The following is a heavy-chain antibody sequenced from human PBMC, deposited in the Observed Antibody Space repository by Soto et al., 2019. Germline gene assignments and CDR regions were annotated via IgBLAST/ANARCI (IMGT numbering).Heavy chain of an antibody. D-gene: IGHD3-10*01. CDR3: AKDGSELLWFGELSR. V-gene: IGHV3-30*18. CDR2: ISYDGSNK. CDR1: GFTFSSYD. J-gene: IGHJ4*02. Sequence: GGSLRLSCAASGFTFSSYDMHWVRQAPGKGLEWVAVISYDGSNKYYADSVKGRFTISRDNSKNTLYLQMNSLRAEDTAVYYCAKDGSELLWFGELSRWGQGTLVTVSS.